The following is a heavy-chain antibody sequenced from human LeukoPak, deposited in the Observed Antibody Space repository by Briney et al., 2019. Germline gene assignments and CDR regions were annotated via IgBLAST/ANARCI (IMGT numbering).Heavy chain of an antibody. D-gene: IGHD4-11*01. CDR2: IYYSGST. CDR3: ARHVWGGYSYFDY. CDR1: GGSISSYY. Sequence: SETLSLTCTVSGGSISSYYWSWIRQPPGKGLEWIGYIYYSGSTNYNPSLKSRVTISVDTSKNQFSLKLSSVTAADTAVYYCARHVWGGYSYFDYWGQGTLVTVSS. V-gene: IGHV4-59*01. J-gene: IGHJ4*02.